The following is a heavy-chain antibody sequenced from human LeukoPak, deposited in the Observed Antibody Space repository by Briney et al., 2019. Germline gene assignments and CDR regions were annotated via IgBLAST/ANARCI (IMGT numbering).Heavy chain of an antibody. D-gene: IGHD4-17*01. CDR2: INPNSGGT. CDR3: ARGSMTTVTIDNWFDP. J-gene: IGHJ5*02. V-gene: IGHV1-2*06. Sequence: ASVKVSCKASGYTCTGYYMHWVRQAPGQGLEWMGRINPNSGGTNYAQKFQGRVTMTRDTSISTAYMELSRLRSDDTAVYYCARGSMTTVTIDNWFDPWGQGTLVTVSS. CDR1: GYTCTGYY.